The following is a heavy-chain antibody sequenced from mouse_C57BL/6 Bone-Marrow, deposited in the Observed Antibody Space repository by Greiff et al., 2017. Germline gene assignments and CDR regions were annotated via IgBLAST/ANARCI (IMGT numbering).Heavy chain of an antibody. CDR1: GFNIKDDY. J-gene: IGHJ4*01. CDR3: TTYDGYYAMDY. Sequence: VQLQQSGAELVRPGASVKLSCTASGFNIKDDYMHWVKQRPEQGLEWIGWMDPENGDTEYASKFQGKATITADTSSNTAYLQLSSLTSEDTAVYYCTTYDGYYAMDYWGPGTSVTVSS. V-gene: IGHV14-4*01. CDR2: MDPENGDT. D-gene: IGHD2-3*01.